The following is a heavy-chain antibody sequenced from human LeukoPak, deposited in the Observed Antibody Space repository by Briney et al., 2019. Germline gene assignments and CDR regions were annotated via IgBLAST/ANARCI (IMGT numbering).Heavy chain of an antibody. J-gene: IGHJ4*02. CDR2: IITVVVST. CDR3: AKASRRHCPNTSCYTLDY. Sequence: PGGSLIPSWQAAEFPLSNLGMGWVRQPQGRGRGWVSTIITVVVSTYYGDSWKGRFTISRENSKDTLYLEMNSLRAEDTAVYYCAKASRRHCPNTSCYTLDYWGQGTLVTGSS. V-gene: IGHV3-23*01. CDR1: EFPLSNLG. D-gene: IGHD2-2*02.